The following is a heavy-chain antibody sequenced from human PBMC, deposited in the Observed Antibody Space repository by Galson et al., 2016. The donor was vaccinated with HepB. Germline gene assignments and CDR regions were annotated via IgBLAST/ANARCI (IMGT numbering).Heavy chain of an antibody. CDR1: GFTFNNYG. CDR3: AKESHRSSCFDNYGMDV. Sequence: SLRLSCAASGFTFNNYGIHWVRQAPGKGLEWVAVMWFDASNKYYADSVEGRFTISRDNSKNTLYLQMNSLRAEDTAIYYCAKESHRSSCFDNYGMDVWGQGTTVTVSS. CDR2: MWFDASNK. J-gene: IGHJ6*02. V-gene: IGHV3-33*06. D-gene: IGHD6-13*01.